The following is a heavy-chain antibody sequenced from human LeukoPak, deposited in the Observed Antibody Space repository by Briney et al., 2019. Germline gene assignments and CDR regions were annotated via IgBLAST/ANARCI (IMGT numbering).Heavy chain of an antibody. D-gene: IGHD3-22*01. V-gene: IGHV3-23*01. CDR1: GFTFSNYG. Sequence: PGGSLRLSCAASGFTFSNYGMSWVRQAPGKGLEWVSGISGSGGSTYYADSVKGRFTISRDNSKNTLYLQMNSLRAEDTAVYYCAKNNYYDSSGYPVHAFDIWGQGTMVTVSS. CDR3: AKNNYYDSSGYPVHAFDI. CDR2: ISGSGGST. J-gene: IGHJ3*02.